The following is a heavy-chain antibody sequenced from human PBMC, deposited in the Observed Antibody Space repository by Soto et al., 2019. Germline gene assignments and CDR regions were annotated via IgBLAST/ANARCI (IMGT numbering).Heavy chain of an antibody. Sequence: ASVKVSCKASGYTFTGYYMHWVRQAPGQGLEWMGWINPHSGDTVYAQKFQGRITMTRDTSISTSYMDLSSLRSDDTAIYYCARQQDRGIIAAGFDYWGQGTLVTVSS. V-gene: IGHV1-2*02. J-gene: IGHJ4*02. CDR2: INPHSGDT. CDR3: ARQQDRGIIAAGFDY. CDR1: GYTFTGYY. D-gene: IGHD6-13*01.